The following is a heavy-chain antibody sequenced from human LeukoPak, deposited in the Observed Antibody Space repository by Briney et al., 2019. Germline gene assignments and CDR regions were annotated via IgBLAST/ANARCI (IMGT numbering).Heavy chain of an antibody. CDR1: GFTFSSYA. CDR3: ARQDSYDFWSGYYWSRGNDGFDP. V-gene: IGHV3-30-3*01. J-gene: IGHJ5*02. Sequence: GRSLRLSCAASGFTFSSYAMHWVRQAPGKGLEWVAVISYDGSNKYYADSVKGRFTISRDNSKNTLYLQMNSLRAEDTAVYYCARQDSYDFWSGYYWSRGNDGFDPWGQGTLVTVSS. CDR2: ISYDGSNK. D-gene: IGHD3-3*01.